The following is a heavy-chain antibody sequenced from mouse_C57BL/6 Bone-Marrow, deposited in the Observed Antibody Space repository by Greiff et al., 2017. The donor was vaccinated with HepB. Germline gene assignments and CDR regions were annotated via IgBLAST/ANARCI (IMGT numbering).Heavy chain of an antibody. D-gene: IGHD1-2*01. V-gene: IGHV1-22*01. Sequence: DVQLQESGPELVKPGASVKMSCKASGYTFTDYNMHWVKQSHGKSLEWIGYINPNNGGTSYNQKFKGKATLTVNKSSSTAYMELRSLTSEDSAVYYCARRGFTTAPMDYWGQGTSVTVSS. CDR3: ARRGFTTAPMDY. J-gene: IGHJ4*01. CDR2: INPNNGGT. CDR1: GYTFTDYN.